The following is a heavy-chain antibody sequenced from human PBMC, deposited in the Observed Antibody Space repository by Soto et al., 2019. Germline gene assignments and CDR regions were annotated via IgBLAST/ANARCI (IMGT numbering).Heavy chain of an antibody. J-gene: IGHJ2*01. CDR2: IIPILGIA. V-gene: IGHV1-69*02. Sequence: QVQLVQSGAEVKKPGSSVKVSCKASGGTFSSYTISWVRQAPGQGLEWMGRIIPILGIANYAQKFQGRVTIPADKSTSTASMELSSLRSEDTAVYYCARGPSGSYYWYFDLWGRGTLVTVSS. D-gene: IGHD1-26*01. CDR1: GGTFSSYT. CDR3: ARGPSGSYYWYFDL.